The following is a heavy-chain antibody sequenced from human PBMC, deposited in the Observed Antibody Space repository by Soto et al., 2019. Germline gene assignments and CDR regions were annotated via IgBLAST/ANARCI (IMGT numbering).Heavy chain of an antibody. J-gene: IGHJ6*02. CDR1: GGSISSYY. D-gene: IGHD2-8*01. CDR3: ARPNSNFYYGMDV. V-gene: IGHV4-59*08. CDR2: IYYSGST. Sequence: PXXTLSLPCTVSGGSISSYYWRWIRQPPGKGLEWIGYIYYSGSTNYNPSLKSRVTISVDTSKNQFSLKPSSVTAADTAVYYCARPNSNFYYGMDVWGQGTTVTVSS.